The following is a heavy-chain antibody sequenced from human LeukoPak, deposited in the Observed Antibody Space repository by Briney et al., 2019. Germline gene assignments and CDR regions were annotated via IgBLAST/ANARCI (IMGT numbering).Heavy chain of an antibody. CDR3: ARDLGGSVITYYFDS. CDR1: GFTFSRYS. J-gene: IGHJ4*02. CDR2: INSDGSTT. V-gene: IGHV3-74*01. D-gene: IGHD3-16*01. Sequence: GGSLRLSCAASGFTFSRYSMHWVRQVPGKGLVWVSRINSDGSTTTYADSVKGRFTISRDNAKNTLYLQMNSLRAEDTAVYYCARDLGGSVITYYFDSWGQGTLVTVFS.